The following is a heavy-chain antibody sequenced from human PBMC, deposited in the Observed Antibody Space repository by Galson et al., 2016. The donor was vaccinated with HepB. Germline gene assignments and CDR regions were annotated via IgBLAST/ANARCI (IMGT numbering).Heavy chain of an antibody. V-gene: IGHV3-30*18. D-gene: IGHD3-10*01. CDR1: GFRFSSYG. CDR2: ISYDGNKQ. J-gene: IGHJ4*02. Sequence: SLRLSCAASGFRFSSYGMHWVRQAPGKGLEWVAVISYDGNKQYYADSVKGRVTISRDKSKNTLYLQMDSLKVEDTAVYYCAKDPYYYGSGGYYLDYWGQGTQVTVSS. CDR3: AKDPYYYGSGGYYLDY.